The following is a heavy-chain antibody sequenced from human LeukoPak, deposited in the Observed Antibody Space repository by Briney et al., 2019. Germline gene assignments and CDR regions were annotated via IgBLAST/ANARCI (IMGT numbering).Heavy chain of an antibody. Sequence: ASVKVSCKASGGTFSSYAISWVRQAPGQGLEWMGGIIPIFGTANYAQKFQGRVTITADGSTSTAYMELSSLRSEDTAVYYCARAPRGFTQWLPYYYYYMDVWGKGTTVTVSS. CDR3: ARAPRGFTQWLPYYYYYMDV. D-gene: IGHD5-24*01. V-gene: IGHV1-69*01. CDR1: GGTFSSYA. J-gene: IGHJ6*03. CDR2: IIPIFGTA.